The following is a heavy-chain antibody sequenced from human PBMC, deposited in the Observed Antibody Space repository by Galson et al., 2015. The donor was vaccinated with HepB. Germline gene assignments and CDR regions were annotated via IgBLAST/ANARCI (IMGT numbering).Heavy chain of an antibody. V-gene: IGHV4-4*07. D-gene: IGHD3-3*01. J-gene: IGHJ6*03. CDR1: GGSISSYY. CDR2: IYTSGST. Sequence: ETLSLTCTVSGGSISSYYWSWIRQPAGKGLEWIGRIYTSGSTNYNPSLKSRVTMSVDTSKNQFSLKLSSVTAADTAVYYCARESSGYDFWSGYYYYYMDVWGKGTTVTVSS. CDR3: ARESSGYDFWSGYYYYYMDV.